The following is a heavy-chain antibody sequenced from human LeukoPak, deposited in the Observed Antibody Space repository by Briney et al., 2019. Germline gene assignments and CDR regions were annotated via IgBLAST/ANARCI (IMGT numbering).Heavy chain of an antibody. J-gene: IGHJ5*02. CDR3: AREIAAASNWFDP. CDR1: GFTFDDYG. Sequence: GGSLRLSCAASGFTFDDYGMSWVRQTPGKGLEWVSGINWDGAGIRYADSVRGRFTISRDNAKNSLSLQMNSLRVEDTAFYYCAREIAAASNWFDPWGQGTLVTLSS. CDR2: INWDGAGI. D-gene: IGHD6-13*01. V-gene: IGHV3-20*04.